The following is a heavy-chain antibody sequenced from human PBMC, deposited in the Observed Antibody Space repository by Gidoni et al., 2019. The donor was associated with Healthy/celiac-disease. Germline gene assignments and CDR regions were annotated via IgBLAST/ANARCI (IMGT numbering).Heavy chain of an antibody. CDR1: GFTFSSSW. V-gene: IGHV3-7*04. Sequence: EVQLVESGGGLVQPGGSLRLSCAASGFTFSSSWMSWVRQAPGKGLEWGANIKQDGSEKYYVDSVKGRFTISRDNAKNSLYLQMNSLRAEDTAVYYCAREVITFGGVIVDAFDIWGQGTMVTVSS. J-gene: IGHJ3*02. CDR2: IKQDGSEK. CDR3: AREVITFGGVIVDAFDI. D-gene: IGHD3-16*02.